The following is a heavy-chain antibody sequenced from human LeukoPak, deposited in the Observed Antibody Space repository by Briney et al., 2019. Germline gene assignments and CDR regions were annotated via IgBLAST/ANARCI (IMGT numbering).Heavy chain of an antibody. D-gene: IGHD3-10*01. Sequence: ASVKVSCKASGYTFTGYYMHWVRQAPGQGLEWMGWINPNSGGTNYAQKFQGRVTMTRDTSISTACMELSRLRSDDTAVYYCARDLGTTRSRSGSMNYWGQGTLVTVSS. CDR1: GYTFTGYY. CDR2: INPNSGGT. V-gene: IGHV1-2*02. CDR3: ARDLGTTRSRSGSMNY. J-gene: IGHJ4*02.